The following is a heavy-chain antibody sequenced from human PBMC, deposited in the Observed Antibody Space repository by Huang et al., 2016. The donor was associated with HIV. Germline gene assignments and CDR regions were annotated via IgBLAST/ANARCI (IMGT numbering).Heavy chain of an antibody. CDR2: INPSGAST. Sequence: QVQLVQSGAEVKKPGASVKISCKASGYTFTNDHMHWVRQAPGQGMEWMGMINPSGASTRYAQTFQGRVTMTGDTSTSTVYMELSSLTPEDTAVYYCARALLLFGLGSPLDFWGQGSLVTVSS. J-gene: IGHJ4*02. D-gene: IGHD3-10*01. CDR1: GYTFTNDH. CDR3: ARALLLFGLGSPLDF. V-gene: IGHV1-46*01.